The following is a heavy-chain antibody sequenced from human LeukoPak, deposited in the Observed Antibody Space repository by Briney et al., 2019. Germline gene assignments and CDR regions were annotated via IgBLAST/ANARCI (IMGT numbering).Heavy chain of an antibody. CDR3: ARDRDDYGDTSGTFDY. Sequence: SETLSLTCTVSGGSISSYYWSWIRQPPGKGLEWIGYIYYSGSTNYNPSLKSRVTISVDTSKNQFSLKLSSVTAADTAVYYCARDRDDYGDTSGTFDYWGQGTLVTVSS. J-gene: IGHJ4*02. CDR2: IYYSGST. CDR1: GGSISSYY. V-gene: IGHV4-59*12. D-gene: IGHD4-17*01.